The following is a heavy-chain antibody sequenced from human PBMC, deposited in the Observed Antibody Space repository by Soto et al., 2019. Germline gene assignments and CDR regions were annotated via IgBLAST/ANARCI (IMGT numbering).Heavy chain of an antibody. CDR3: ARGILWFGDWGMHV. CDR1: GGSISSYY. V-gene: IGHV4-59*01. J-gene: IGHJ6*02. Sequence: SETLSLTCTVSGGSISSYYWSWSRQPPGKGLEWIGYIYYSGSTNYNPSLKSRVTISVDTSKNQFSLKLSSVTAADTAVYYCARGILWFGDWGMHVWGQGTTVTVSS. CDR2: IYYSGST. D-gene: IGHD3-10*01.